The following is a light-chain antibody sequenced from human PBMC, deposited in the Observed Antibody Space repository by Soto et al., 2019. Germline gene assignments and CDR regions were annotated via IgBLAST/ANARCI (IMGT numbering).Light chain of an antibody. Sequence: AIQLTQSPSSLPASVGDRVTITCRASQSISSALDWYQQKPGKAPKLLIYDASSLESGVPSRFSGSGSGTDFTLTISSLQPEDFATYYCQQFNNYPRTFGQGTKVEIK. CDR1: QSISSA. CDR2: DAS. V-gene: IGKV1D-13*01. CDR3: QQFNNYPRT. J-gene: IGKJ1*01.